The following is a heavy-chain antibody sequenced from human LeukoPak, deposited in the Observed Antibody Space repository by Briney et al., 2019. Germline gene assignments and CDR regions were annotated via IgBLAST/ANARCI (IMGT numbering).Heavy chain of an antibody. D-gene: IGHD3-10*01. CDR2: ISAHNGNT. CDR1: GYTFTSYD. CDR3: ARGILVRGLIDY. Sequence: ASVKVSCKASGYTFTSYDINWVRQATGQGLEWMGWISAHNGNTNYAQKLQGRVTMTTDTSTTTAYMEVRSLRSDDTAVYYCARGILVRGLIDYWGQGTLVTVSS. J-gene: IGHJ4*02. V-gene: IGHV1-18*01.